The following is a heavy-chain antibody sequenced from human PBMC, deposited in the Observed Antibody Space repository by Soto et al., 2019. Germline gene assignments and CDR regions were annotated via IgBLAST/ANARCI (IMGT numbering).Heavy chain of an antibody. CDR3: ARVVRECDAPYGMDV. Sequence: EGQLLESGEGLVQPGGSLKLSCAASGFTFSNYAMSWVRQAPGKGLEWVSGIGGSGSNTYYADSVKGRFTISRDNSKSALFLQMNSLRAEDTAEYYCARVVRECDAPYGMDVWGQGPTVTVSS. V-gene: IGHV3-23*01. CDR1: GFTFSNYA. CDR2: IGGSGSNT. J-gene: IGHJ6*02. D-gene: IGHD2-2*01.